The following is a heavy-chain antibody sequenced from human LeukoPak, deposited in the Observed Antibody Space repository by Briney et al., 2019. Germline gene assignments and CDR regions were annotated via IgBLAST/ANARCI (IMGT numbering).Heavy chain of an antibody. CDR1: GGTFSSYA. V-gene: IGHV1-18*01. D-gene: IGHD5-12*01. J-gene: IGHJ4*02. Sequence: ASVKVSCKASGGTFSSYAISWVRQAPGQGLEWMGWISAYNGNTNYAQKLQGRVTMTTDTSTSTAYMELRSLRSDDTAVYYCARDREVWLRPRRRYYFHYWGQGTLVTVSS. CDR3: ARDREVWLRPRRRYYFHY. CDR2: ISAYNGNT.